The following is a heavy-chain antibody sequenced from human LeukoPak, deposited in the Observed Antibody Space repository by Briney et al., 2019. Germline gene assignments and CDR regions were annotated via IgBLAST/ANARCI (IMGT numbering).Heavy chain of an antibody. CDR3: ASRGVTVRDGWFDP. Sequence: SETLSLTCTVSGGSISSSSYYWGWIRQPPGKGLEWIGSIYYSGSTYYNPSLKSRVTISVDTSKNQFSLKLSSVTAADTAVYYCASRGVTVRDGWFDPWGQGTLVTVSS. J-gene: IGHJ5*02. CDR1: GGSISSSSYY. D-gene: IGHD5-24*01. V-gene: IGHV4-39*01. CDR2: IYYSGST.